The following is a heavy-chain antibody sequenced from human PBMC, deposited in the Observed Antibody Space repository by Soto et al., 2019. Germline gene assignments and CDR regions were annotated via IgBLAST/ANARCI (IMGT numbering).Heavy chain of an antibody. V-gene: IGHV4-4*02. J-gene: IGHJ3*02. D-gene: IGHD3-22*01. CDR2: IHHSGST. CDR1: GDAISSSNW. Sequence: QVHLQESGPGLVKPSGTLSLTCAVSGDAISSSNWWTWVRQPPGKGPEWIGEIHHSGSTNYNPSLKSRVTISIDKSKNQFSLNLSSVTAADTAMYYCATFRSGYYQTDAFEIWGQGTMVTVSS. CDR3: ATFRSGYYQTDAFEI.